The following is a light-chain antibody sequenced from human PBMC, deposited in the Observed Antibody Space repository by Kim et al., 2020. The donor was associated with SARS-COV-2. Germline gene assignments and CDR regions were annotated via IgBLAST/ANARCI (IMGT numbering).Light chain of an antibody. Sequence: VSPGQTASITCSGDKLGDTYACWYQQKPGQSPVLVIYQDNKRPAGIPERFSGSNSGNTATLTISGTQAMDEADYYCQAWDSSTYVFGTGTKVTVL. CDR2: QDN. V-gene: IGLV3-1*01. CDR1: KLGDTY. CDR3: QAWDSSTYV. J-gene: IGLJ1*01.